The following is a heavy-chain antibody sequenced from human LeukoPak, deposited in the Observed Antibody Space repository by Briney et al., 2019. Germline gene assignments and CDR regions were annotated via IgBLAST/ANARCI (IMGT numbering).Heavy chain of an antibody. D-gene: IGHD1-26*01. Sequence: PGGSLRLSCVASGYTFDDYGMSWVRQAPGKGLEWVSGINWNGGSTGYVDSVKGRFTISRDNAKNSLYLQMNSLRAEDTALYHCARRASGSIDYWGQGTLVTVSS. V-gene: IGHV3-20*01. J-gene: IGHJ4*02. CDR2: INWNGGST. CDR3: ARRASGSIDY. CDR1: GYTFDDYG.